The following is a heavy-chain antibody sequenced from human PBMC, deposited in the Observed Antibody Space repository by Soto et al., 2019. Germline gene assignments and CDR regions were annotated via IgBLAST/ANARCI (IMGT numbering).Heavy chain of an antibody. D-gene: IGHD1-1*01. Sequence: PGGSLRLSCAASGFTFSSYAMHWVRQAPGKGLEWVAVISYDGSNKYYADSVKGRFTISRDNSKNTLYLQMNSLRAEDTAVYYCARTTRTPGGYYYYGMDVWGQGTTVTVSS. CDR3: ARTTRTPGGYYYYGMDV. CDR1: GFTFSSYA. J-gene: IGHJ6*02. V-gene: IGHV3-30-3*01. CDR2: ISYDGSNK.